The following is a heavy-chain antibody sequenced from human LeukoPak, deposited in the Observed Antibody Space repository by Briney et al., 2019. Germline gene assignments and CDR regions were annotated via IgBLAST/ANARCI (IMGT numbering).Heavy chain of an antibody. J-gene: IGHJ3*02. CDR3: ARIVRPDPAVMSMILMTEAFDM. CDR1: GFTFRIYA. V-gene: IGHV3-23*01. CDR2: VGSTGGSS. Sequence: GGYLRLSCAASGFTFRIYAMSWVRQAPGKGLEWVAAVGSTGGSSIYSDSVKGRFTVSRDNSKSTMYLQMNSLRAADTAVYYCARIVRPDPAVMSMILMTEAFDMWGQGTMVTVSS. D-gene: IGHD3-22*01.